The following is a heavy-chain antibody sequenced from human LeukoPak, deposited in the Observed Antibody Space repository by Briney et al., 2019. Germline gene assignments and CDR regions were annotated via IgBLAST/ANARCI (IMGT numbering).Heavy chain of an antibody. D-gene: IGHD2-15*01. Sequence: PGGSLRLSCAASGFTFSSYAMSWVRQASGKGLEWVSTISGSGGNTYYADSVKGRFTISRDNSKNTLYLQMNSLRAEDTAVYYCAKDIVRGDCGGGNCYPLDPWGQGTLVTVAS. CDR3: AKDIVRGDCGGGNCYPLDP. J-gene: IGHJ5*02. V-gene: IGHV3-23*01. CDR1: GFTFSSYA. CDR2: ISGSGGNT.